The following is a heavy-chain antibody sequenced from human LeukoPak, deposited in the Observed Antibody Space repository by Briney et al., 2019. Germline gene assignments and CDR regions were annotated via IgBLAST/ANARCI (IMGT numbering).Heavy chain of an antibody. Sequence: SQTLSLTCAISGDSVSGNSATWHWIRQSPSRGLEWLGRTYYRSKWYNDYAISVKSRITINPDTSKNQFSLQLNSVTPEDTAVYYCARGRYSSGYLSYYGMDVWGQGTTVTVSS. V-gene: IGHV6-1*01. J-gene: IGHJ6*02. D-gene: IGHD6-19*01. CDR2: TYYRSKWYN. CDR1: GDSVSGNSAT. CDR3: ARGRYSSGYLSYYGMDV.